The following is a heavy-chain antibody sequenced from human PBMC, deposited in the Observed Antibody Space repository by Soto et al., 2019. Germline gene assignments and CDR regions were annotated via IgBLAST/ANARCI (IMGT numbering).Heavy chain of an antibody. J-gene: IGHJ5*02. D-gene: IGHD3-3*01. Sequence: EVQLFESGGGLVEPGESLRLSCAASGFIFKDFAMSWVRQPPGKGLEWVSTITTSDDITYSADSVRGRFTISRDNSANTLFLQISSLRGDDTATYYCTKGDSSGYFDPSSGYATPDHWGQGTLVTVSS. CDR1: GFIFKDFA. V-gene: IGHV3-23*01. CDR3: TKGDSSGYFDPSSGYATPDH. CDR2: ITTSDDIT.